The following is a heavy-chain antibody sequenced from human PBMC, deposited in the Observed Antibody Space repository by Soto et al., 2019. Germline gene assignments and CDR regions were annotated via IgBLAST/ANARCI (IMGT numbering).Heavy chain of an antibody. CDR1: GFNFDDYA. J-gene: IGHJ6*02. CDR2: ISWNGGSI. V-gene: IGHV3-9*01. CDR3: AASGGTATPSYYGMDV. D-gene: IGHD2-15*01. Sequence: EVQLVESGGGLVRPGRSLRLSCTASGFNFDDYAMHWVRQAPGKGLEWVSGISWNGGSIAYADSVKGRFTISRDNAKNSRYLQMNSLRVDDTALYYCAASGGTATPSYYGMDVWGQGTTVTVSS.